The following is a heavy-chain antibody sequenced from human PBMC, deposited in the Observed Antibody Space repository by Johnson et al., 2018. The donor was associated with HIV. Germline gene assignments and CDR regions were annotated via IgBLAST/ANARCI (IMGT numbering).Heavy chain of an antibody. CDR2: ISYDGSNK. CDR3: ARVIDQYFDSILDDAFDI. D-gene: IGHD3-22*01. CDR1: GFTFSSYA. Sequence: VQLVESGGGVVQPGRSLRLSCAASGFTFSSYAIHWVRQAPGKGLEWVAIISYDGSNKYYADSVKGRFTISRDNAKNSLYLQMNSLRDEDTAVYYCARVIDQYFDSILDDAFDIWGQGTLVTVSS. J-gene: IGHJ3*02. V-gene: IGHV3-30*04.